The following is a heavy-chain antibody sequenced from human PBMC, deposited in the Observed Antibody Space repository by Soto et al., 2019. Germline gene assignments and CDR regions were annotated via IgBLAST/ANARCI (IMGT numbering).Heavy chain of an antibody. Sequence: PGGSLRLSCAASGFTFNSFAFSWVRQAPGKGLEWVSAIGASGGGTYYADSVKGRFTISRDNFQNTLYLQMHSLRAEDTAVYYCAKIGVASNSDYWGQGILVTVSS. J-gene: IGHJ4*02. CDR3: AKIGVASNSDY. CDR1: GFTFNSFA. V-gene: IGHV3-23*01. D-gene: IGHD3-10*01. CDR2: IGASGGGT.